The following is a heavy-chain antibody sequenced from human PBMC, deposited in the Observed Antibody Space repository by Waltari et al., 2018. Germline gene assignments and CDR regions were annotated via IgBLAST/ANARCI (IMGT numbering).Heavy chain of an antibody. CDR2: MYSDGDNR. J-gene: IGHJ4*02. Sequence: VESGGGVVQPGRPLILSCAASGFTFSSFALHWVGRAPGKGLEWVAVMYSDGDNRYYGDSVRGRFMISRDNFKNMLYLQMNSLRAEDTAVYYCAKDQGTGWHGIDYWGQGTLVTVSA. CDR1: GFTFSSFA. CDR3: AKDQGTGWHGIDY. V-gene: IGHV3-33*06. D-gene: IGHD6-19*01.